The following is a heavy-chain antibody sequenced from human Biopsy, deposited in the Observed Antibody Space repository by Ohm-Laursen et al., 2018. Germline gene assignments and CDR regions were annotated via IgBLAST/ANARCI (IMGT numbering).Heavy chain of an antibody. D-gene: IGHD3-22*01. CDR3: ARDAEEFDSSGPRFDY. Sequence: SLRLSCSASGFTFSSFGVHWVRQAPGKGLAWVAVIWSDENNKYYADSVKGRFTISRDTSRNTLYMQMNSLRVEDTALYYCARDAEEFDSSGPRFDYWGQGTLVTVSS. V-gene: IGHV3-33*08. CDR1: GFTFSSFG. CDR2: IWSDENNK. J-gene: IGHJ4*02.